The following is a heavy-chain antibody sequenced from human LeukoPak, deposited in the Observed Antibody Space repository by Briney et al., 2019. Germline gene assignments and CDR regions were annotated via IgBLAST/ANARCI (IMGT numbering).Heavy chain of an antibody. V-gene: IGHV4-31*03. Sequence: SETLSLTCTVSGGSISSGGYYWSWIRQHPGKGLEWIGYIYYSGSTYHNPSLKSRVTISVDTSKNQFSLKLSSVTAADTAVYYCARAIAAAGTFDYWGQGTLVTVSS. D-gene: IGHD6-13*01. CDR1: GGSISSGGYY. CDR3: ARAIAAAGTFDY. J-gene: IGHJ4*02. CDR2: IYYSGST.